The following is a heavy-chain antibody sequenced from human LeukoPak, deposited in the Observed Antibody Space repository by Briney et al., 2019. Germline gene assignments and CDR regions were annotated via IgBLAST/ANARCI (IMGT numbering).Heavy chain of an antibody. CDR1: SDSISIINW. D-gene: IGHD3-3*01. Sequence: SETLSLTCAVSSDSISIINWWTWVRQTPGKGLEWIGEIYHSGSTNYNPSLERRVNISVDTSKNQFSLKLSSVTAADTAVYYCAREKDFSLWDAAVDYWGQGTLVTVSS. CDR3: AREKDFSLWDAAVDY. CDR2: IYHSGST. J-gene: IGHJ4*02. V-gene: IGHV4-4*02.